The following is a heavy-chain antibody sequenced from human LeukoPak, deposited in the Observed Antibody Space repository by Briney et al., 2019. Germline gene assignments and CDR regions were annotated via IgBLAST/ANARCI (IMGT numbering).Heavy chain of an antibody. D-gene: IGHD3-9*01. CDR1: GGSFSGYY. CDR3: AHYDILTGLVG. CDR2: IYYSGST. V-gene: IGHV4-31*11. Sequence: SETLSLTCAVYGGSFSGYYWSWIRQHPGKGLEWIGYIYYSGSTYYNPSLKSRVTISVGTSKNQFSLKLSSVTAADTAVYYCAHYDILTGLVGWGQGTLVTVSS. J-gene: IGHJ4*02.